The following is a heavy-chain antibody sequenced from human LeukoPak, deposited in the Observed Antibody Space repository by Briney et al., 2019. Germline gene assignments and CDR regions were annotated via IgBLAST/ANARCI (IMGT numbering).Heavy chain of an antibody. Sequence: SETLSLTCAVYGGSFSGYYWSWIRQPPGKGLEWIGEINHSGSTNYNPSLKSRVTISVDTSKNQFSLKLNSVTAADTAVYYCARASAALFGYWGQGTLVTVSS. CDR1: GGSFSGYY. J-gene: IGHJ4*02. V-gene: IGHV4-34*01. CDR3: ARASAALFGY. CDR2: INHSGST.